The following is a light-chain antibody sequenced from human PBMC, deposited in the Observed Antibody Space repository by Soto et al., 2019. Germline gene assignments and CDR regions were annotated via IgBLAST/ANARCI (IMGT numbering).Light chain of an antibody. CDR2: SAS. V-gene: IGKV1-12*01. J-gene: IGKJ4*01. CDR3: QQADTVPLT. Sequence: DIQMTQSPSSVSASVGDRVTITCRASQDINRWVTWYQQKPGKAPKLLIYSASTLQGGVPSRFSGSGSGTDFTLPISSLQPEDLATYYCQQADTVPLTFGGGTKVEIK. CDR1: QDINRW.